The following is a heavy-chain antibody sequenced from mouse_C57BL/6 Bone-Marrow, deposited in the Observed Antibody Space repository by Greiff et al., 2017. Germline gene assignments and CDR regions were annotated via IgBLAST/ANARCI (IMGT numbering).Heavy chain of an antibody. CDR2: IDPENGDT. D-gene: IGHD2-3*01. J-gene: IGHJ1*03. V-gene: IGHV14-4*01. Sequence: VQLQQSGAELVRPGASVKLSCTASGFNIKDDYMHWVKQRPEQGLELIGWIDPENGDTEYASKFQGKATITADTSSNTAYLQLSSLTSEDTAVYYCTTGDGYPWYFDVWGTGTTVTVSS. CDR3: TTGDGYPWYFDV. CDR1: GFNIKDDY.